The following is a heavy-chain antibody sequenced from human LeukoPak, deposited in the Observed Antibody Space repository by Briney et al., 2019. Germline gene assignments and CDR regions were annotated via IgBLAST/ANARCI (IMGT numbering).Heavy chain of an antibody. D-gene: IGHD6-19*01. V-gene: IGHV4-61*02. CDR1: GGSISSGSYY. J-gene: IGHJ4*02. CDR2: IYTSGST. CDR3: ARDQGAGFGY. Sequence: SQTLSLTCTVSGGSISSGSYYWSWIRQPAGKGLEWIGRIYTSGSTNYNPSLKSRVTISVDTSKNQFSLKLSSVTAADTAVYYCARDQGAGFGYWGQGTLATVSS.